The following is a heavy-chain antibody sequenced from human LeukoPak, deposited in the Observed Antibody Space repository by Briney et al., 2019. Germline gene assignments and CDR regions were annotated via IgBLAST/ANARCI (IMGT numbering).Heavy chain of an antibody. V-gene: IGHV3-30-3*01. Sequence: GGSLRLSCAASGFTLSSYAMHWVRQAPGKGLEWVAVISYDGSNKYYADSVKGRFTISRDNSKNTLYLQMNSLRAEDTAVYYCARTGYSGSSETDYWGQGTLVTVSS. CDR3: ARTGYSGSSETDY. D-gene: IGHD1-26*01. J-gene: IGHJ4*02. CDR2: ISYDGSNK. CDR1: GFTLSSYA.